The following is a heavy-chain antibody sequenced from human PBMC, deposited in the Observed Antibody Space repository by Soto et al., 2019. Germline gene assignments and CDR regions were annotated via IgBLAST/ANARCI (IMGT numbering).Heavy chain of an antibody. D-gene: IGHD3-10*01. CDR1: GFTFSSYG. CDR2: ISYDGSNK. CDR3: AKDRGRANYYYYYGMDV. Sequence: EGSLRLSCAASGFTFSSYGMHWDRQAPGKGLEWVAVISYDGSNKYYADSVKGRFTISRDNSKNTLYLQMNSLRAEDTAVYYCAKDRGRANYYYYYGMDVWGQGTTVTVSS. V-gene: IGHV3-30*18. J-gene: IGHJ6*02.